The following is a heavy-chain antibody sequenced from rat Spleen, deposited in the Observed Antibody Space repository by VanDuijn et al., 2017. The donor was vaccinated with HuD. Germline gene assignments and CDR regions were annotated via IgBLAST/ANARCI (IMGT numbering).Heavy chain of an antibody. CDR3: ARRNYFDY. V-gene: IGHV5-31*01. J-gene: IGHJ2*01. Sequence: EVQLVESGGGLVQPGRSLKLSCVASGFTFNEYWMTWIRQAPGKGLEWVASITNIGGTIYYADSVKGRFTMSRDNAKSTLYLQMDSLRSEDTATYYCARRNYFDYWGQGVMVTVSS. CDR2: ITNIGGTI. CDR1: GFTFNEYW.